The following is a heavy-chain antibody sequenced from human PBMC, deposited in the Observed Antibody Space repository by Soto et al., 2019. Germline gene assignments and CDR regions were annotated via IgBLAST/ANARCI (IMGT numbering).Heavy chain of an antibody. J-gene: IGHJ4*02. CDR1: GYTFTNYY. CDR3: ARXAPYDY. Sequence: QVQLMQSGAEVKKPGASVRVSCKASGYTFTNYYVHWVRQAPGQGLEWMGFINPNGGSTTYAQKFQGRFTVTTDTSTRTVYMQLSSLRSEDTAVFYCARXAPYDYWXQGTLVTVSS. CDR2: INPNGGST. V-gene: IGHV1-46*01.